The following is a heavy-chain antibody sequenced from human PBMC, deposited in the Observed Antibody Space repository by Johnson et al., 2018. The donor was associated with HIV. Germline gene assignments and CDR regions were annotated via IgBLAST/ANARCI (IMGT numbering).Heavy chain of an antibody. J-gene: IGHJ3*02. CDR3: ARDGWGSRGWDDAFDI. CDR1: GFTLSNYW. CDR2: INQDGSEK. Sequence: VHLVESGGCLVQRGGSLRLSCAASGFTLSNYWMSWVRQAPGKGLEWVANINQDGSEKYFVDSVKGRFTISRDNAKNSLYLQMNSLRAEDTAVYYCARDGWGSRGWDDAFDIWGQGTMVTVSS. V-gene: IGHV3-7*01. D-gene: IGHD6-19*01.